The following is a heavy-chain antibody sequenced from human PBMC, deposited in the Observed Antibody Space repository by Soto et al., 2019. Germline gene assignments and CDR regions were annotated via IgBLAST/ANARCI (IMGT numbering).Heavy chain of an antibody. D-gene: IGHD6-25*01. V-gene: IGHV3-30*03. CDR1: GFPFSNYG. Sequence: QVQLVESGGGVVQPGRSLRLSCAASGFPFSNYGMHWVRLAPGKGLEWVAVTSYDGKSSYYADSVKGRFTISRDNSKTTLYLQMNGLRAEDTALYYCARERGTDGYSYYYAMEVWGQGTTVTVSS. CDR2: TSYDGKSS. J-gene: IGHJ6*02. CDR3: ARERGTDGYSYYYAMEV.